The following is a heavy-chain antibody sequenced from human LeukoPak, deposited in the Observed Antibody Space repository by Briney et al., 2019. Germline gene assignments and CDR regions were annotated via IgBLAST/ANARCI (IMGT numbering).Heavy chain of an antibody. J-gene: IGHJ2*01. Sequence: PSETLSLTCTVSGGSISSGDYYWSWIRQHPGKGLEWIGNIYYSRVTYYNSYLKSLVTISVDTSRNQFSLKLSSVTAADTAVYYCVRDLLDTSMVHYWYCDLWGRGTLVTVSS. CDR1: GGSISSGDYY. V-gene: IGHV4-31*01. CDR2: IYYSRVT. D-gene: IGHD5-18*01. CDR3: VRDLLDTSMVHYWYCDL.